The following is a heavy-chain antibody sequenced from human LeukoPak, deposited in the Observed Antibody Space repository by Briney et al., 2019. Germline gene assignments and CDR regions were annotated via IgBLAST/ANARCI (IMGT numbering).Heavy chain of an antibody. CDR2: TSYDGSNK. CDR3: ARGLAGAYRIMDV. V-gene: IGHV3-30*03. Sequence: GGSLRLSCAASGFTFSDYGMHWVRQAPGKGLEWVAVTSYDGSNKYYADSVKGRFTISRDNSKNTLYLQMNSLRAEDAAVYYCARGLAGAYRIMDVWGQGTTVTVS. D-gene: IGHD6-19*01. J-gene: IGHJ6*02. CDR1: GFTFSDYG.